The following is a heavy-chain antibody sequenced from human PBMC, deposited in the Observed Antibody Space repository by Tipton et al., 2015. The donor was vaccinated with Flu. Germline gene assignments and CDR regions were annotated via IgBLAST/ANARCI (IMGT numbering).Heavy chain of an antibody. Sequence: PGLVKPSGTMTLTCAVSGVSIASYNWWSWVRQPPRKGLEWIGEVYHTGGRNYNPSLESRVSISLDISANQFSLKLISVTAADTAIYYCAKWDSRGALAYFDLWGQGTLVTVSS. CDR1: GVSIASYNW. CDR3: AKWDSRGALAYFDL. D-gene: IGHD1-26*01. CDR2: VYHTGGR. J-gene: IGHJ4*02. V-gene: IGHV4-4*02.